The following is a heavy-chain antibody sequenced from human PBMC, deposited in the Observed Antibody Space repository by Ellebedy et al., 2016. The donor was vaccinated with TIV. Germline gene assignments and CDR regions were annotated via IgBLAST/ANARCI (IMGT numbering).Heavy chain of an antibody. CDR2: IYYSGST. CDR1: GGSISSSSYY. D-gene: IGHD2-15*01. V-gene: IGHV4-39*07. Sequence: SETLSLXXTVSGGSISSSSYYSGWIRQPPGKGLEWIGSIYYSGSTYYNPSLKSRVTISVDTSKNQFSLKLSSVTAADTAVYYCARDTGLGTPNWFDPWGQGTLVTVSS. J-gene: IGHJ5*02. CDR3: ARDTGLGTPNWFDP.